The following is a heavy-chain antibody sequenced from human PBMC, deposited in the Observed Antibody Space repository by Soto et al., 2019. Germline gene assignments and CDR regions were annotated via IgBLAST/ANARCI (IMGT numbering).Heavy chain of an antibody. Sequence: QVQLKESGPGLVDPSGILSLTCGVSGASVSNENWWSWVRQPPGKGLEWIGEVHHSGSTSYNPSLXSGVXIXLDKSKNQFSLRLISMTAADTAVYYCARNDFYDMDVWGQGTTVTVSS. CDR3: ARNDFYDMDV. V-gene: IGHV4-4*02. J-gene: IGHJ6*02. D-gene: IGHD2-21*02. CDR1: GASVSNENW. CDR2: VHHSGST.